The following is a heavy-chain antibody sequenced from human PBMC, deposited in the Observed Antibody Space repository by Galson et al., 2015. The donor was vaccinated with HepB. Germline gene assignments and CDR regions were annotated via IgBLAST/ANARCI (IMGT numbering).Heavy chain of an antibody. J-gene: IGHJ5*02. CDR1: GGTFSTNA. D-gene: IGHD2-15*01. V-gene: IGHV1-69*13. CDR2: IIPVLGTA. Sequence: SVKVSCKASGGTFSTNAINWVRQAPGQGLEWMGEIIPVLGTADYAQKFQGRVTLTADESTNTVFLELRSLRSEDTAVYYCARQRYCSGGSCNIPSSWGQGTLVTVSS. CDR3: ARQRYCSGGSCNIPSS.